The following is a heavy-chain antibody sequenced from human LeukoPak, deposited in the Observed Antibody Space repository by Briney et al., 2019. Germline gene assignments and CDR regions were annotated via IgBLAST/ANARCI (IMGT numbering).Heavy chain of an antibody. J-gene: IGHJ4*02. CDR2: ISGSGGST. CDR3: AKVPYNYYDSSGYYPYYFDY. V-gene: IGHV3-23*01. D-gene: IGHD3-22*01. CDR1: GFTFSSYA. Sequence: AGGSLRLSCAASGFTFSSYAMSWVRQAPGKGLEWVSAISGSGGSTYYADSVKGRFTISRDNSKNTLYLQMNSLRAEDTAVYYCAKVPYNYYDSSGYYPYYFDYWGQGTLVTVSS.